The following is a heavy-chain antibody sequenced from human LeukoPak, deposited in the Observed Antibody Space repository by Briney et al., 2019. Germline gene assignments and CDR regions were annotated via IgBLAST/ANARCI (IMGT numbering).Heavy chain of an antibody. V-gene: IGHV3-30*02. D-gene: IGHD3-10*01. CDR1: GFTFSSYG. CDR2: TLYDGSNK. J-gene: IGHJ4*02. Sequence: GGSLRLSCAAYGFTFSSYGMHRVRQAPGKGLVWVAFTLYDGSNKYYADYVKGRFTISRDNSKSTLYLQMNSLRAEDTAVYYCANGVVYFDNWGQGTLVTVSS. CDR3: ANGVVYFDN.